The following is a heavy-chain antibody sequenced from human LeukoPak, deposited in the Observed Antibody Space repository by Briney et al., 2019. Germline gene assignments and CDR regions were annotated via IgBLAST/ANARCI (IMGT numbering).Heavy chain of an antibody. CDR3: AKSRVPAAIYDYFDY. J-gene: IGHJ4*02. CDR1: GFTLDDYA. D-gene: IGHD2-2*01. Sequence: GGSLRLSCAASGFTLDDYAMHWVRQAPGKGLEWVSLISWDGGSTYYADSVKGRFTISRDNSKNSLHLQMNSLRAEDTALYYCAKSRVPAAIYDYFDYWGQGTLVTVSA. V-gene: IGHV3-43D*04. CDR2: ISWDGGST.